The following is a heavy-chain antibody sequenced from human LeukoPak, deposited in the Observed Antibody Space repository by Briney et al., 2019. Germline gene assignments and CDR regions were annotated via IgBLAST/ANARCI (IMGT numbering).Heavy chain of an antibody. Sequence: GGSLRLSCAASGFTFSSYAMSWVRQAPGKGLEWVSAISGSGGSTYYADSVKGRFTISRDNAKNSLYLQMNSLRDEDTAVYYCARRASGGGYYFDYWGQGTLVTVSS. J-gene: IGHJ4*02. CDR3: ARRASGGGYYFDY. D-gene: IGHD3-16*01. CDR2: ISGSGGST. V-gene: IGHV3-23*01. CDR1: GFTFSSYA.